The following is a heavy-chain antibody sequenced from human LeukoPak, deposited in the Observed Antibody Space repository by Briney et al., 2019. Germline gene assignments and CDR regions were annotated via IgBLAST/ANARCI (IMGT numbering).Heavy chain of an antibody. J-gene: IGHJ4*02. D-gene: IGHD2-21*02. CDR1: GYSISSGYL. Sequence: SETLSLTCTVSGYSISSGYLWGWIRQPPGKGLEWIGSTYHGGTTYSNPSLKSRVIISEDTSKNQFSLKRSSVTAADTAVYYCARGSGDWTYYFDYWGQGTLVTVSS. CDR2: TYHGGTT. V-gene: IGHV4-38-2*02. CDR3: ARGSGDWTYYFDY.